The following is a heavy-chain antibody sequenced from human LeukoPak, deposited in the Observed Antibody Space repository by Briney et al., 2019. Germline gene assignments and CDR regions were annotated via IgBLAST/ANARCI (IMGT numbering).Heavy chain of an antibody. V-gene: IGHV4-59*01. CDR1: GGSISSYY. CDR2: IYYSGST. J-gene: IGHJ4*02. Sequence: PSETLSLTCTVSGGSISSYYWSWIRQPPGKGLEWIGYIYYSGSTNYNPSLKSRVTISVDTSKNQFSLKLSSVTAADTAVYYCARMNTMVRGVILDYWGQGTLVTVSS. CDR3: ARMNTMVRGVILDY. D-gene: IGHD3-10*01.